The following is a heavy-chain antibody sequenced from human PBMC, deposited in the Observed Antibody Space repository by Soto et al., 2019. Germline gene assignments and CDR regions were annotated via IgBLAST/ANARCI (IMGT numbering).Heavy chain of an antibody. V-gene: IGHV1-69*13. CDR1: GGPFSSYA. D-gene: IGHD5-18*01. CDR3: ARSDVYTAMVGGMDV. J-gene: IGHJ6*02. CDR2: IIPIFGTA. Sequence: SVKVSCKASGGPFSSYAISWVRQAPGQGLEWMGGIIPIFGTANYAQKFQGRVTITADESTSTAYMELSSLRSEDTAVYYCARSDVYTAMVGGMDVCGQGTTVTVSS.